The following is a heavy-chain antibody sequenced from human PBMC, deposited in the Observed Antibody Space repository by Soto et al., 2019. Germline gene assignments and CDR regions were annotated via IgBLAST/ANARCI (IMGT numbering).Heavy chain of an antibody. J-gene: IGHJ5*02. CDR3: ARSYYDSIGFTVGP. D-gene: IGHD3-22*01. CDR1: GVSISSSNFY. V-gene: IGHV4-39*07. CDR2: VYYRGST. Sequence: SETLSLTCTVSGVSISSSNFYWGWIRQPPGKGLEWIGSVYYRGSTNYNPSLESRVTISVETSKNQFSMKTTSVTAADTAVYYCARSYYDSIGFTVGPWGQGTLVTVSS.